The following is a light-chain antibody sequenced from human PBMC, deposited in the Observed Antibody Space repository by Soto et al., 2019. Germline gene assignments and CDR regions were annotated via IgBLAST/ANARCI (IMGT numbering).Light chain of an antibody. CDR2: LNFNGSH. CDR1: SGHSTYA. V-gene: IGLV4-69*01. J-gene: IGLJ3*02. Sequence: QSVLTQSPSASASLGASVKLTCTLSSGHSTYAIAWHQQQPEKGPRYLMKLNFNGSHSKGDGIPDRFSGSSSGAERYLTLSSLQSEDEADYYCQTWGTGIWVFGGGTKLTVL. CDR3: QTWGTGIWV.